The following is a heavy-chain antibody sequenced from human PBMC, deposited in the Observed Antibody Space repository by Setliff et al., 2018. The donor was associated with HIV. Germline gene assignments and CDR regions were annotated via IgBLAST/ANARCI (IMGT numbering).Heavy chain of an antibody. CDR1: GFTFSSYG. Sequence: GGSLRLSCAASGFTFSSYGMHWVRQAPGKGLEWVAVIGYDGSQKNYADSVEGRFTISRANSKNTLYLQMNSLSAEDTAVYYCAKHTLSSSWYSDYYYYYYYIDVWGKGTTVTVSS. CDR2: IGYDGSQK. CDR3: AKHTLSSSWYSDYYYYYYYIDV. J-gene: IGHJ6*03. D-gene: IGHD6-13*01. V-gene: IGHV3-30*02.